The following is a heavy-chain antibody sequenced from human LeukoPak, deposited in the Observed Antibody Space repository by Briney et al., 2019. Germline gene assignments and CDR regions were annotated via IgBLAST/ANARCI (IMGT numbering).Heavy chain of an antibody. CDR1: GFTFSKAW. CDR2: IRSNVHGGTT. CDR3: TRLRSGYIDF. V-gene: IGHV3-49*04. J-gene: IGHJ4*02. D-gene: IGHD4-17*01. Sequence: GGSLRLSCAASGFTFSKAWMNWVRQAPGKGLEWVGLIRSNVHGGTTEYAASVKGRFTISRDDSKRVAYLQMNSLKTEDTAPYYCTRLRSGYIDFWGQGTLVTVSS.